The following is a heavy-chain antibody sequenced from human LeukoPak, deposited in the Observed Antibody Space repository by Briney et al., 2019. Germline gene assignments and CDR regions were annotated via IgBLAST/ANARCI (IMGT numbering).Heavy chain of an antibody. V-gene: IGHV1-18*01. CDR3: ARAGIVGATLDY. CDR2: ISAHNGNT. CDR1: GYTFTTYG. J-gene: IGHJ4*02. Sequence: ASVKVSCKASGYTFTTYGIAWVRQAPGQGLEWMGWISAHNGNTNYAQSLQGRVTMTTDTSTNTAYMELRSLRSDDTAVYYCARAGIVGATLDYWGQGTLVTVSS. D-gene: IGHD1-26*01.